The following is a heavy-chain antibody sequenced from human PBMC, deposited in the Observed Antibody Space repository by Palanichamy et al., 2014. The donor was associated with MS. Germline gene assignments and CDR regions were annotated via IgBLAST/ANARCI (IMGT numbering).Heavy chain of an antibody. J-gene: IGHJ4*02. CDR1: GGTFSSYA. CDR3: ATIHYCSGGSCYSALDY. D-gene: IGHD2-15*01. CDR2: IIPIFGTA. Sequence: QVQLVQSGAEVKKPGSSVKVSCKASGGTFSSYAISWVRQAPGQGLEWMGGIIPIFGTANYAQKFQGRVTITADESTSTAYMELSSLRSEDTAVYYCATIHYCSGGSCYSALDYWGQGTLVTVSS. V-gene: IGHV1-69*01.